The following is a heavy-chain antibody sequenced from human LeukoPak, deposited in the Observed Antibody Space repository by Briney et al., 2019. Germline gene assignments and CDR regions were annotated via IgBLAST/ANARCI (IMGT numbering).Heavy chain of an antibody. CDR3: ARVRRVVTAISAEYFQH. CDR2: INPNSGGT. V-gene: IGHV1-2*02. J-gene: IGHJ1*01. Sequence: ASVKVSCKASGGTFSSYAISWVRQAPGQGLEWMGWINPNSGGTNYAQKFQGRVTMTRDTSISTAYMELSRLRSDDTAVYYCARVRRVVTAISAEYFQHWGQGTLVTVSS. D-gene: IGHD2-21*02. CDR1: GGTFSSYA.